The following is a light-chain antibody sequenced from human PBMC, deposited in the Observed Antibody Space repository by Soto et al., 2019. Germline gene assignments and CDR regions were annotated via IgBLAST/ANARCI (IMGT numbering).Light chain of an antibody. CDR3: QQYLTYPIT. J-gene: IGKJ5*01. CDR1: QDISSR. Sequence: DIQMTQSPSSLSASVGDRVTITCRASQDISSRLAWYQHKPEKAPKSLIYAASSLQRWVPSRFSGSGSGTEFTLTISRLQPEDFATYYCQQYLTYPITFGQGTRLEIK. CDR2: AAS. V-gene: IGKV1D-16*01.